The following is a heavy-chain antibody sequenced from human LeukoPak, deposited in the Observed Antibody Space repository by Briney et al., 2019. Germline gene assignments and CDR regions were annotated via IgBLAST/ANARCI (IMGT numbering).Heavy chain of an antibody. CDR1: GGSISSSNW. CDR2: IYHSGST. V-gene: IGHV4-4*02. J-gene: IGHJ4*02. CDR3: ARVYVGYNYFDY. Sequence: ASETLSLTCAVSGGSISSSNWWSWVRQPPGKGLEWIGEIYHSGSTNYNPSLKSRVTISVDKSKNQFSLKLSSVTAADTAVYYCARVYVGYNYFDYWGQGTLVTVSS. D-gene: IGHD5-24*01.